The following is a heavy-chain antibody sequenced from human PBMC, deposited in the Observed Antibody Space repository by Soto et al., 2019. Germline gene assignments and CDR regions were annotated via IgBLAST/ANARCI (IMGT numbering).Heavy chain of an antibody. J-gene: IGHJ5*02. D-gene: IGHD3-10*01. CDR2: IYYSGST. V-gene: IGHV4-59*08. CDR3: ARHDSSYYGSGYNWFDP. Sequence: PSETLSLTCTVSGGSISSYYWSWIRQPPGKGLEWIGYIYYSGSTNYNPSLKSRVTISVDTSKNQFSLKLSSVTAADTAVYYCARHDSSYYGSGYNWFDPWGQGTLVTVSS. CDR1: GGSISSYY.